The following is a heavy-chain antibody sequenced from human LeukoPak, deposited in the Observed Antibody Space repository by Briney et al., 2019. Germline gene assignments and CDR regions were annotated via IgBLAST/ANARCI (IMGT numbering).Heavy chain of an antibody. CDR1: GYNFTSYW. CDR2: IYHGDYDT. D-gene: IGHD6-13*01. V-gene: IGHV5-51*01. Sequence: GASRQISGEGSGYNFTSYWIGWGRQLPGKGVEXXGLIYHGDYDTRYSPSFQGQVTISPDKSISTAYLQWSSLNASDTAMYYCARRYSSSWVYYFDYWGQGTLVTVSS. CDR3: ARRYSSSWVYYFDY. J-gene: IGHJ4*02.